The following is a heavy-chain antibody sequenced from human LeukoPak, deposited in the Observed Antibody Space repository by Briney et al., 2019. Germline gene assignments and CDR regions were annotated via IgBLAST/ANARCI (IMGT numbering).Heavy chain of an antibody. V-gene: IGHV4-4*07. J-gene: IGHJ6*02. CDR2: IYTSGST. Sequence: PSETLSLTCTVSGGSVSTYYWSWIRQPARKGLEWIGRIYTSGSTNYNPSLKSRVTMSVDTSKNQFSLKLSSVTAADTAVYYCARESYRWYVHNNYYYGMDVWGQGTTVTVSS. CDR1: GGSVSTYY. CDR3: ARESYRWYVHNNYYYGMDV. D-gene: IGHD6-13*01.